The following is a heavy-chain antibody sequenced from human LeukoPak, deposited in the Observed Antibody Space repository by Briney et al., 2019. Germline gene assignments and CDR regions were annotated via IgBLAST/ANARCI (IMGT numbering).Heavy chain of an antibody. CDR2: MYYSGST. V-gene: IGHV4-39*07. J-gene: IGHJ4*02. Sequence: SETLSLTCTVSGGSISSSSYYWGWIRQPPGKGLEWIGNMYYSGSTYYNPSLKSRVTISVDTSKNQFSLKLSSATAADTAVYYCARDGYNYYFDSWGQGTLVTVSS. CDR1: GGSISSSSYY. CDR3: ARDGYNYYFDS. D-gene: IGHD5-24*01.